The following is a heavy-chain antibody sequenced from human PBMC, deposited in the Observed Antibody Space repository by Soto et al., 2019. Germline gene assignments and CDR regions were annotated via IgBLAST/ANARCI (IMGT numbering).Heavy chain of an antibody. V-gene: IGHV3-48*01. D-gene: IGHD3-9*01. CDR3: ARVMGYFDWFSKYDYFDY. J-gene: IGHJ4*02. Sequence: PGGSLRLSCAASGFTFSSYSMNWVRQAPGKGLEWVSYISSSSTIYYADSVKGRFTISRDNAKNSLYLQMNSLRAEDTAVYYCARVMGYFDWFSKYDYFDYWGQGT. CDR1: GFTFSSYS. CDR2: ISSSSTI.